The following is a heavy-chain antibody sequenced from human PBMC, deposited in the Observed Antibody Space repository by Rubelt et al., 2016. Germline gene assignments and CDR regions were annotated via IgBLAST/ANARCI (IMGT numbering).Heavy chain of an antibody. J-gene: IGHJ6*02. Sequence: ASGGTFSSYAISWVRQAPGQGLEWMGRIIPILGIANYAQKFQGRVTITADKSTSTAYMELSSLRSEDTAVYYCARGDVDIVATPPYYYYGMDVWGQGTTVTVSS. CDR2: IIPILGIA. CDR1: GGTFSSYA. D-gene: IGHD5-12*01. CDR3: ARGDVDIVATPPYYYYGMDV. V-gene: IGHV1-69*04.